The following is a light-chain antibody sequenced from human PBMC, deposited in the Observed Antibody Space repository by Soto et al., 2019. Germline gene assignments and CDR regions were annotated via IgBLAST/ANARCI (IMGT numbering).Light chain of an antibody. Sequence: EIVLTQPPGTLSLSPGERATLSCRASQSVSSSYLVWYQQKPGQPPRLLIYGASSRATGIPDTFSCSGSGTDFTLTINSLEAEEVAVYYCQQYGSSPRTFGQGPKLEIK. CDR3: QQYGSSPRT. CDR1: QSVSSSY. J-gene: IGKJ2*01. CDR2: GAS. V-gene: IGKV3-20*01.